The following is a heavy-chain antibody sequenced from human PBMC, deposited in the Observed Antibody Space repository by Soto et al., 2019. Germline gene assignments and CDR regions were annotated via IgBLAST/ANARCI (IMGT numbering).Heavy chain of an antibody. CDR2: INHSGST. V-gene: IGHV4-34*01. Sequence: PSETLSLTYHHYGGPFSDYYWSWMSQPPGMGLEWIGEINHSGSTNYNPSLKSRVTISVDTSNNQFALKLSSVTAADTAVYYCARSTGAAMVRGYYYGMDVWGQGTTVTVSS. D-gene: IGHD5-18*01. CDR3: ARSTGAAMVRGYYYGMDV. J-gene: IGHJ6*02. CDR1: GGPFSDYY.